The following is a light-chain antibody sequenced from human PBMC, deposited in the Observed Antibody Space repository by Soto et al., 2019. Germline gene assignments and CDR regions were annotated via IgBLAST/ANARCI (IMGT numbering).Light chain of an antibody. CDR2: GAS. Sequence: EILMTQSPDTLSLSPGERATLSCRASQSVSSNLAWYQQKPGQTPRLLVYGASSRATGIPDRFSGSGSGTDFTLTISRLEPEDFAVYYCQQHGTSPITFGQGTRLEIK. CDR1: QSVSSN. CDR3: QQHGTSPIT. V-gene: IGKV3-20*01. J-gene: IGKJ5*01.